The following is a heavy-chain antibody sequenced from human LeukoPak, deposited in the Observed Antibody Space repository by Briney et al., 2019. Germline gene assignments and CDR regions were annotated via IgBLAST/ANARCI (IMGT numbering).Heavy chain of an antibody. V-gene: IGHV4-30-4*08. Sequence: SETLSLTCTVSGGSISSGDYYWSWIRQPPGKGLEWIGYIYYSGSTYYNPSLKSRVTISVDTSKNQFSLKLSSVTAADTAVYYCARRRRGYCSSTSCLGLGEWDYWGQGTLVTVSS. D-gene: IGHD2-2*01. CDR1: GGSISSGDYY. J-gene: IGHJ4*02. CDR3: ARRRRGYCSSTSCLGLGEWDY. CDR2: IYYSGST.